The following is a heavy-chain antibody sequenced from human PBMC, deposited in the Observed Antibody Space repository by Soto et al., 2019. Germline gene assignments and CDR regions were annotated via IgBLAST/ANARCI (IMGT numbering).Heavy chain of an antibody. CDR3: ARDGTLSRYSSSGNFDY. CDR1: GYTFTSYG. D-gene: IGHD6-6*01. V-gene: IGHV1-18*04. Sequence: ASVQVSCKASGYTFTSYGISWVRQAPGQGLEWMGWISAYNGNTNYAQKLQGRVTMTTDTSTSTAYMELRSLRSDDTAVYYCARDGTLSRYSSSGNFDYWGQGTLVTVSS. CDR2: ISAYNGNT. J-gene: IGHJ4*02.